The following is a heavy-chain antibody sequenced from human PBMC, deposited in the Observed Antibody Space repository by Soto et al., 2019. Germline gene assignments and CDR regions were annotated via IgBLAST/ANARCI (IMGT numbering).Heavy chain of an antibody. CDR2: IYPGDSNV. Sequence: PGESLKISCKGSEYSFSNFWIAWVRQMPGKGLDWIGNIYPGDSNVKYSPSFQGQVTISVDRSIDTAYLQWSSLKASDTAMYYCARSGQLVGDYYYYGMDVWGQGTTVTVSS. D-gene: IGHD6-6*01. CDR3: ARSGQLVGDYYYYGMDV. J-gene: IGHJ6*02. V-gene: IGHV5-51*01. CDR1: EYSFSNFW.